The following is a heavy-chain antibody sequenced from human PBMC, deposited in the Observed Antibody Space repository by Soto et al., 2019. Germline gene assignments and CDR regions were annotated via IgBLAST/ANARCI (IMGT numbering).Heavy chain of an antibody. V-gene: IGHV3-23*01. J-gene: IGHJ3*02. CDR1: GFIFNTYG. CDR2: ISGGGGST. Sequence: GGSLRLSCVVSGFIFNTYGMSWVRQAPGKGLEWVSSISGGGGSTYYAESVKGRFTISRDNSKNTLYLQMNSLRAEDTAVYYCARDGGIWSGSGRNAFDIWGQGTMVTVSS. CDR3: ARDGGIWSGSGRNAFDI. D-gene: IGHD3-3*01.